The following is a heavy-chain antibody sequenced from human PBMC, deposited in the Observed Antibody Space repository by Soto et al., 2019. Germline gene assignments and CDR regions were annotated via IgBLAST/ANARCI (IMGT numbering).Heavy chain of an antibody. CDR3: AKGGTYHIGDFDS. V-gene: IGHV3-23*01. CDR1: GFTFNIYT. Sequence: EVQLLESGGGLVQPGGSLRLSCAASGFTFNIYTRSWVRQAPGKGLEWVSGIGARGSDTYFADSVKGRFTISRDNAMDMVYLQMNRLRAEDTAVYFCAKGGTYHIGDFDSWGQGTLVTVSS. J-gene: IGHJ4*02. CDR2: IGARGSDT. D-gene: IGHD5-12*01.